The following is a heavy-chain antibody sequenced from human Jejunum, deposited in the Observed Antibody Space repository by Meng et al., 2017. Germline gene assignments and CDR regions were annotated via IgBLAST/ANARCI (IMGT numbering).Heavy chain of an antibody. V-gene: IGHV4-39*07. CDR1: GGSISSTTYY. J-gene: IGHJ4*02. D-gene: IGHD3-10*01. Sequence: SETLSLTCTVSGGSISSTTYYWGWIRQPPGKGLEWIGSLHYSGNTNYNPSLKSRVTISVGTSSQQFSLNLRSVTAADTAVYYCARDSRTSVTMIRGVLPFEYWGQGMLVTVSS. CDR3: ARDSRTSVTMIRGVLPFEY. CDR2: LHYSGNT.